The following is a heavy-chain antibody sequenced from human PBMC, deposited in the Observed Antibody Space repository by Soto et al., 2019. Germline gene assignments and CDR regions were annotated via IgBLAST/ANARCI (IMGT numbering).Heavy chain of an antibody. CDR2: TYYRSKWYN. CDR1: GDSVSSNSAA. Sequence: PSQTLSLTCAISGDSVSSNSAAWNWIRQSPSRGLEWLGRTYYRSKWYNDYAVSVKSRITINPDTSKNQFSLQLNSVTPEDTAVYYCAREYSSSWAYYYYGMDVWGQGTTVTVYS. J-gene: IGHJ6*02. D-gene: IGHD6-13*01. V-gene: IGHV6-1*01. CDR3: AREYSSSWAYYYYGMDV.